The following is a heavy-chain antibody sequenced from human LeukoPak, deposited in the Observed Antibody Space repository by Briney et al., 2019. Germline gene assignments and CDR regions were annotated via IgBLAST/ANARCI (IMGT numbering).Heavy chain of an antibody. V-gene: IGHV4-34*01. CDR2: IYYSGST. J-gene: IGHJ4*02. CDR3: ARVRGFLEWSSDY. CDR1: GGSFSGYY. Sequence: SETLSLTCAVYGGSFSGYYWSWIRQPPGKGLEWIGYIYYSGSTYYNPSLKSRVTISVDTSKNQFSLKLSSVTAADTAVYYCARVRGFLEWSSDYWGQGTLVTVSS. D-gene: IGHD3-3*01.